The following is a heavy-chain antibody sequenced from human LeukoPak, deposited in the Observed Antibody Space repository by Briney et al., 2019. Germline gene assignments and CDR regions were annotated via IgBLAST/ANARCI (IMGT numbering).Heavy chain of an antibody. V-gene: IGHV1-24*01. CDR3: AKDIENGGYSSGAFGY. Sequence: ASVKVSCKVSGYALTELSMHWVRQAPGKGLEWMGGFDPEDGETIYAQKFQGRVTMTEDTSTDTAYMELSSLRAEDTALYYCAKDIENGGYSSGAFGYWGQGTLVTVSS. J-gene: IGHJ4*02. CDR1: GYALTELS. D-gene: IGHD6-19*01. CDR2: FDPEDGET.